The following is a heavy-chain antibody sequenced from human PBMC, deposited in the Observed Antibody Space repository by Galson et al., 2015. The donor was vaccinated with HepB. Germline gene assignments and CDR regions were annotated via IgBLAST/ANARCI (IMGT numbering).Heavy chain of an antibody. Sequence: SLRLSCAASGFTFSSYSMNWVRQAPGKGLEWVSSISSSSSYIYYADSVKGRFTISRDNAKNSLYLQMNSLRAEDTAVYYCARDPLGYCSGGSCHFMDVWGQGTTVTVSS. CDR3: ARDPLGYCSGGSCHFMDV. J-gene: IGHJ6*02. CDR2: ISSSSSYI. D-gene: IGHD2-15*01. V-gene: IGHV3-21*01. CDR1: GFTFSSYS.